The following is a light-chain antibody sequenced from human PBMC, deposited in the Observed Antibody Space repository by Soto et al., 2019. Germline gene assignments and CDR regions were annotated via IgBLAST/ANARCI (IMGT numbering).Light chain of an antibody. CDR3: QQYNDWPAT. CDR2: GAS. J-gene: IGKJ1*01. Sequence: EIMLTQSPATLSLYPGERATLSCRASQSVSSFLAWYQQKPGQAPRLLIYGASSRATGIPARFSGSGSGTEFTLTISSLQSEDFAVYYCQQYNDWPATFGQGTKVDI. CDR1: QSVSSF. V-gene: IGKV3-15*01.